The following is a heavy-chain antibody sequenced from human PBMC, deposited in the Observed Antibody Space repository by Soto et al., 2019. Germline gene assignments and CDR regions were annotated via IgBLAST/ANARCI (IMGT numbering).Heavy chain of an antibody. J-gene: IGHJ4*02. D-gene: IGHD4-4*01. CDR3: ARRYSKYLPLDY. CDR1: GFIFNRYE. Sequence: PGGSLRVSCEASGFIFNRYEMHWVRQAPGKGLEWVSYISSSGSNINYAESVTGRFTISRDNAQNSLYLDMRSLRAEDTAVYYCARRYSKYLPLDYWGQGTLVTVSS. CDR2: ISSSGSNI. V-gene: IGHV3-48*03.